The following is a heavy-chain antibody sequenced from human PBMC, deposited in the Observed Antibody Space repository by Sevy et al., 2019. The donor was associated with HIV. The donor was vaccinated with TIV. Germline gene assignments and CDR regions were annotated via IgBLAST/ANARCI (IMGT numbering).Heavy chain of an antibody. D-gene: IGHD3-3*01. CDR3: ARERRITIFGVVFDY. V-gene: IGHV1-18*01. J-gene: IGHJ4*02. CDR2: ISAYNGNT. Sequence: ASVKVSCKASGYTFTSYGISWVRQAPGQGLEWMGWISAYNGNTNYALKLQGRVTMTTDTSTSTADMELRSLRSDDTAVYYCARERRITIFGVVFDYWGQGTLVTVSS. CDR1: GYTFTSYG.